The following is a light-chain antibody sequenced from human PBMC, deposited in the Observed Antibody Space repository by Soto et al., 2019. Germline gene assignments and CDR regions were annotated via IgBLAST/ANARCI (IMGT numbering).Light chain of an antibody. V-gene: IGLV8-61*01. J-gene: IGLJ3*02. CDR3: VLFVGSGIWV. CDR1: SDSVSTSYF. CDR2: NTN. Sequence: QTVVTQEPSFSVSPGRTVTLTCGLSSDSVSTSYFPSWYQQTPGQAPRTLIYNTNTRSSGVPDRFSGSILGTKAALTITGAQADDESDYYCVLFVGSGIWVFGGGTKLTVL.